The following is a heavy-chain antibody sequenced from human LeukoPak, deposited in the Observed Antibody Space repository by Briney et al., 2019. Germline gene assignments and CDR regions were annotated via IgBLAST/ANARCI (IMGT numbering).Heavy chain of an antibody. V-gene: IGHV4-34*01. Sequence: PSETLSLTCAVYGGSFSGYYWSWIRQPPGKGLERIGEINHSGSTNYNPSLKSRVTISLDTSKNQFSLKLSSVTAADTAVYYCARGRRYSSSWYDYWGQGTLVTVSS. CDR1: GGSFSGYY. D-gene: IGHD6-13*01. CDR3: ARGRRYSSSWYDY. CDR2: INHSGST. J-gene: IGHJ4*02.